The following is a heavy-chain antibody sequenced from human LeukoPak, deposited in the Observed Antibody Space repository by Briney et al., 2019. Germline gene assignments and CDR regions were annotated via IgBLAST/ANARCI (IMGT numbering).Heavy chain of an antibody. CDR1: GFTFSSYW. CDR3: ARAVYYDILTGQTPVYFDY. D-gene: IGHD3-9*01. Sequence: GGSLRLSCAASGFTFSSYWMSWVRQAPGKGLEWVVNIKQDGSEKYYVDSVKGRFTISRDNAKNSLYLQMNSLRAEDTAVYYCARAVYYDILTGQTPVYFDYWGQGTLVTVSS. J-gene: IGHJ4*02. CDR2: IKQDGSEK. V-gene: IGHV3-7*03.